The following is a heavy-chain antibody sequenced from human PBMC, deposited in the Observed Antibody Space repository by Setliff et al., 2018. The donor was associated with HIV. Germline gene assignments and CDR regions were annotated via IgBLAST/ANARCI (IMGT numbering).Heavy chain of an antibody. CDR1: GDSVNDRSYF. D-gene: IGHD3-10*01. CDR3: AKSDTTMDGGTPFYMDV. CDR2: FYYNGDS. Sequence: PSETLSLTCTVSGDSVNDRSYFWGWIRQPPGKGLEWIGTFYYNGDSRYNPSLKSRVTISVDTSKNQFSLNLNSVTAADTAVYYCAKSDTTMDGGTPFYMDVWGKGTTVTVSS. V-gene: IGHV4-39*01. J-gene: IGHJ6*03.